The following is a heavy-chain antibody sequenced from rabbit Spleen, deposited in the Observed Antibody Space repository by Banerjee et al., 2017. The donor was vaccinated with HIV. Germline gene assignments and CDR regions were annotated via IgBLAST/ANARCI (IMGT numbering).Heavy chain of an antibody. CDR3: ARDTGTSFSTYGMDL. J-gene: IGHJ6*01. V-gene: IGHV1S40*01. D-gene: IGHD7-1*01. CDR2: IAGSSSGFT. CDR1: GVSFSSGYD. Sequence: QQLVESGGGLVNPGASLTLTCKASGVSFSSGYDMCWVRQAPGKGLEWISCIAGSSSGFTYSATWAKGRFTCSKTSSTTVTLQMTSMTAADTATYFCARDTGTSFSTYGMDLWGQGTLVTVS.